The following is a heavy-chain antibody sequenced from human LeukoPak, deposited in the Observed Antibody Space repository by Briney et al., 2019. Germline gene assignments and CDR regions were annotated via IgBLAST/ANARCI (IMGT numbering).Heavy chain of an antibody. D-gene: IGHD1-26*01. V-gene: IGHV1-2*02. CDR1: GYTFTGYY. CDR2: INPNGGGT. Sequence: GASVKVSCKASGYTFTGYYMHWVRQAPGQGLEWMGWINPNGGGTNYAQKFQGRVTMTRDTSISTAYMELSRLRSDDTAVYYCARDGGATSSNWFDPWGQGTLVTVSS. J-gene: IGHJ5*02. CDR3: ARDGGATSSNWFDP.